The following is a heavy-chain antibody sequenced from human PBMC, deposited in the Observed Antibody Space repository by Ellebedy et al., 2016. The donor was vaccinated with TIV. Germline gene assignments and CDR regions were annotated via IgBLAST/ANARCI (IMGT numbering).Heavy chain of an antibody. CDR1: GFTFSSYA. CDR2: IKQDGSEK. CDR3: AKDGREDGDYFFGY. D-gene: IGHD4-17*01. V-gene: IGHV3-7*01. Sequence: GGSLRLXCAASGFTFSSYAMSWVRQAPGKGLEWVANIKQDGSEKYYADSVKGRFTISRDNSKNTLYLQMNSLRAEDTAVYYCAKDGREDGDYFFGYWGQGTLVTVSS. J-gene: IGHJ4*02.